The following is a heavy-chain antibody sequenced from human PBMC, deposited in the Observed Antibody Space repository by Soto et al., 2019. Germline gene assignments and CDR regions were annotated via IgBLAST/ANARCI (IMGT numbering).Heavy chain of an antibody. D-gene: IGHD6-19*01. CDR2: MNPNSGNT. Sequence: GASVKVSCKASGYTFTSYDINWVRQATGQGLEWMGWMNPNSGNTNYAQKLQGRVTMTTDTSTSTAYMELRSLRSDDTAVYYCARTYSSGWSDYWGQGTLVTVSS. CDR1: GYTFTSYD. V-gene: IGHV1-18*01. J-gene: IGHJ4*02. CDR3: ARTYSSGWSDY.